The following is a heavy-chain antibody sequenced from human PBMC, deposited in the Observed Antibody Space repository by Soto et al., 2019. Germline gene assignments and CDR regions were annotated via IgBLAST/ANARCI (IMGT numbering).Heavy chain of an antibody. D-gene: IGHD6-13*01. CDR2: IYPGDSDT. Sequence: GESLKISCQGSGCSFTSYSIGWVRQMPEKGLEWMGIIYPGDSDTRYSPSFQGQVTISADKSISTAYLQWSSLKASDTAMYYCARTAAAGKYYYGVDVWGQGTTVTVSS. V-gene: IGHV5-51*01. CDR1: GCSFTSYS. CDR3: ARTAAAGKYYYGVDV. J-gene: IGHJ6*02.